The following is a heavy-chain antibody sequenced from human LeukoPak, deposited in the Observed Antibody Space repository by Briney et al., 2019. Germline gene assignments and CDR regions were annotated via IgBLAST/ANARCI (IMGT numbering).Heavy chain of an antibody. V-gene: IGHV1-24*01. CDR2: FDPEDGET. CDR3: ATVRYCSSTSCPDAFHL. J-gene: IGHJ3*01. D-gene: IGHD2-2*01. CDR1: GYTLTELS. Sequence: ASVKVSCKVSGYTLTELSMRWVRQAPGKGLEWMGGFDPEDGETIYAQKFQGRVTMTEDTSTDTAYMELNSLRSEDTAVYYCATVRYCSSTSCPDAFHLWGQGTMVTVSS.